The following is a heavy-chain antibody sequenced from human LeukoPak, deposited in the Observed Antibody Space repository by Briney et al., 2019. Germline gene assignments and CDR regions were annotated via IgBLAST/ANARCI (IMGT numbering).Heavy chain of an antibody. CDR1: GGSISSYY. CDR2: IYTSGST. J-gene: IGHJ4*02. D-gene: IGHD3-10*01. CDR3: ARGPITMVRGVIDY. Sequence: SETLSLTCTVSGGSISSYYWSWIRQPAGKGLEWIGRIYTSGSTNYNPSLQSRVTMSVDTSKNQFSLKLSSVTAADTAVYYCARGPITMVRGVIDYWGQGTLVTVTS. V-gene: IGHV4-4*07.